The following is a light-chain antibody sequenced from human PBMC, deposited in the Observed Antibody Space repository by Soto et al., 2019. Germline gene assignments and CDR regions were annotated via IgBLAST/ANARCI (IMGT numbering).Light chain of an antibody. CDR1: QSVSSSY. V-gene: IGKV3-20*01. Sequence: EIVLTQSPGTLSLSPGERATLSCRASQSVSSSYLAWYQQKPGQAPRLLIYGASSRATGIPDRFSGSGSGADFPLTISRLEPEGFAVYYCQQYGSSSYTFGQGTKLEIK. CDR3: QQYGSSSYT. CDR2: GAS. J-gene: IGKJ2*01.